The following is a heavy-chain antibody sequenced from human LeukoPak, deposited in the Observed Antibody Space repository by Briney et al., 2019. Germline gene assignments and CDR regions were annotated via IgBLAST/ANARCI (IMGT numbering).Heavy chain of an antibody. CDR1: GYTFTGYH. CDR3: ARGGPIVVVTAKVDAFDI. CDR2: INPSGGST. Sequence: ASVKVSCKASGYTFTGYHMHWVRQAPGQGLEWMGIINPSGGSTSYAQKFQGRVTMTRDTSTSTVYMELSSLRSEDTAVYYCARGGPIVVVTAKVDAFDIWGQGTMVTVSS. V-gene: IGHV1-46*01. D-gene: IGHD2-21*02. J-gene: IGHJ3*02.